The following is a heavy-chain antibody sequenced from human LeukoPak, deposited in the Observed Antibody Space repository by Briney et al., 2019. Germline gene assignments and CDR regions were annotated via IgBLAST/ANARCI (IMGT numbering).Heavy chain of an antibody. V-gene: IGHV3-23*01. D-gene: IGHD6-19*01. Sequence: AGGSLRLSCAAYGFTFSSYAMSWVRQAPGKGLEWVSAISGSGGSTYYADSVKGRFTISRDNAKNSLYLQMNSLRAEDTAVYYCASGLVLDFDYWGQGTLVTVSS. CDR3: ASGLVLDFDY. J-gene: IGHJ4*02. CDR1: GFTFSSYA. CDR2: ISGSGGST.